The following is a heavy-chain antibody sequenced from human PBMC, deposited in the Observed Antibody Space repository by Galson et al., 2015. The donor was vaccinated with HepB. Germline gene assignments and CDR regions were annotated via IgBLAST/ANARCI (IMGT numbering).Heavy chain of an antibody. Sequence: LSLTCTVSGGSISSSNYYWGWIRQPPGKGLEWIGSIYYSGSSCYNPSLKSRVTFSVDTSKNQFSLKLSSVTAADTAVYYCARPGYSSTWYREYFQHWGQGTLVTVSS. J-gene: IGHJ1*01. CDR2: IYYSGSS. V-gene: IGHV4-39*01. CDR1: GGSISSSNYY. CDR3: ARPGYSSTWYREYFQH. D-gene: IGHD6-13*01.